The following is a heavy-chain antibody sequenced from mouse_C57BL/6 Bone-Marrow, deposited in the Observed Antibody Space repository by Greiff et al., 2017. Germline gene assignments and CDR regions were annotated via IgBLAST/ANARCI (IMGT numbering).Heavy chain of an antibody. Sequence: VQLQQPGAELVMPGASVKLSCKASGYTFTSYWMHWVKQRPGQGLEWIGEIDPSDRCTNYNQKFKGKSTLTVDKSSSSAYRQLSSLTSEYSAVYYCAREITTVVAYYFDYWGQGTTLTVSS. D-gene: IGHD1-1*01. CDR1: GYTFTSYW. CDR2: IDPSDRCT. V-gene: IGHV1-69*01. CDR3: AREITTVVAYYFDY. J-gene: IGHJ2*01.